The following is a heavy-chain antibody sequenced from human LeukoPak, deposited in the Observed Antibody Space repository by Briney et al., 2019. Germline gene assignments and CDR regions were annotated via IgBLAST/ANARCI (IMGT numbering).Heavy chain of an antibody. CDR1: GGSISSGGYY. CDR3: ARVRTHYYDSSGYPDS. Sequence: PSETLSLTCTVSGGSISSGGYYWSWIRQHPGKGLEWIGYIYYSGSTYYNPSLKSRVTISVDTSKNQFSLKLSSVTAADTAVYYCARVRTHYYDSSGYPDSRGQGTLVTVSS. D-gene: IGHD3-22*01. V-gene: IGHV4-31*03. CDR2: IYYSGST. J-gene: IGHJ4*02.